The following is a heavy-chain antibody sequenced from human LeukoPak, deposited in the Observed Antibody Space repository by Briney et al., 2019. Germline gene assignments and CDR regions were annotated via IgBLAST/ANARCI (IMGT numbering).Heavy chain of an antibody. CDR1: GDSVSSNSAA. V-gene: IGHV6-1*01. CDR3: ARAPQWELLGIDY. Sequence: SQTLSLTCAISGDSVSSNSAAWNWIRQSPSRGLEWLGRTYYRSKWYNDYAVSVKSRITINPDTSKNQFSLQLSSVTAADTAVYYCARAPQWELLGIDYWGQGTLVTVSS. D-gene: IGHD1-26*01. CDR2: TYYRSKWYN. J-gene: IGHJ4*02.